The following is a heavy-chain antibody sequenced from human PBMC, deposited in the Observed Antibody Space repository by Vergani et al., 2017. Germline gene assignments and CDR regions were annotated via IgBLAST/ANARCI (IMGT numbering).Heavy chain of an antibody. CDR1: GGSFSGYY. CDR2: INHSGST. CDR3: ARGGYCSSTSCLNWFDP. D-gene: IGHD2-2*03. J-gene: IGHJ5*02. V-gene: IGHV4-34*01. Sequence: QVQLQQWGAGLLKPSETPSLTCAVYGGSFSGYYWSWIRQPPGKGLEWIGEINHSGSTNYNPSLKSRVTISVDTSKNQFSLKLSSVTAADTAVYYCARGGYCSSTSCLNWFDPGGQGTLVTVSS.